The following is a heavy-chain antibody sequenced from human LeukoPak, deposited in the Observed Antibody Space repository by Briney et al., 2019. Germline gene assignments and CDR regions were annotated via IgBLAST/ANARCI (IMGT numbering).Heavy chain of an antibody. Sequence: GGSLRLSCAASGFTFSNHWMHWVRQAPGKGLMWVSRINRGGSRTDYADSVKGRFTISRDDAKNTLYLQLNSLRAEDTAVYYCARGAGRASRPFDYWGQGTLVTVSS. CDR2: INRGGSRT. V-gene: IGHV3-74*01. CDR1: GFTFSNHW. D-gene: IGHD3-10*01. CDR3: ARGAGRASRPFDY. J-gene: IGHJ4*02.